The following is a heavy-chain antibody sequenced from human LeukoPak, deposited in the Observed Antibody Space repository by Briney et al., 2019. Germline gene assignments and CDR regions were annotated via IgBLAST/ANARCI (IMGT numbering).Heavy chain of an antibody. Sequence: GGSLRLSCTASGFTFGDYAMSWVRQAQGKGLEWVGFIRSKAYGGTTEYAASVKGRFTISRDDSKSIAYLQMNSLKTEDTAVYYCTRVPGDYYDSSGYYCDYWGQGTLVTVSS. J-gene: IGHJ4*02. CDR2: IRSKAYGGTT. D-gene: IGHD3-22*01. CDR3: TRVPGDYYDSSGYYCDY. V-gene: IGHV3-49*04. CDR1: GFTFGDYA.